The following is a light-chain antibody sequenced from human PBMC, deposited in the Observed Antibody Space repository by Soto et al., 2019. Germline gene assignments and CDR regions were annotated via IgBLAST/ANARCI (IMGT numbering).Light chain of an antibody. CDR3: SSYTTNRTPV. J-gene: IGLJ2*01. Sequence: QSVLTQPASVSGSPGQSLTISSTGTSGDVGRYDSVSWYKHRPGKDPELIIFSDRFSGSKSGNTASLTISGLQAEDEADYYCSSYTTNRTPVFGGGTKVTVL. CDR1: SGDVGRYDS. V-gene: IGLV2-14*01.